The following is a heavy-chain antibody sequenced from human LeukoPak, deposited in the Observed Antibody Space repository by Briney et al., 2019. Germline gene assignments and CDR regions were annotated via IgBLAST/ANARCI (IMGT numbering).Heavy chain of an antibody. CDR2: IKQDGSEK. D-gene: IGHD4-23*01. V-gene: IGHV3-7*01. J-gene: IGHJ2*01. CDR3: VRKKNSAYWYFDL. CDR1: GFTFSSYW. Sequence: GGSLRLSCAASGFTFSSYWMSWVRQAPGKGLEWVANIKQDGSEKYYVDSVKGRFTISRDNAKNSLYLQMNSLRAEDTAVYYCVRKKNSAYWYFDLWGRGTLVTVSS.